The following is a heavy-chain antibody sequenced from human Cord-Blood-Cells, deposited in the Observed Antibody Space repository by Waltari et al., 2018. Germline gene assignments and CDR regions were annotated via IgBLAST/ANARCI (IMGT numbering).Heavy chain of an antibody. V-gene: IGHV4-59*08. CDR1: GGSISSYY. J-gene: IGHJ4*02. CDR2: IYYSGGT. CDR3: ARLGEYSSGWYVVY. D-gene: IGHD6-19*01. Sequence: QVQLQESGSGLVQPSETLSLTCTVSGGSISSYYWSWIRQPPGKGLEWIGYIYYSGGTNYNPSLKSRVTISVDTSKNQFSLKLSSVTAADTAVYYCARLGEYSSGWYVVYWGQGTLVTVSS.